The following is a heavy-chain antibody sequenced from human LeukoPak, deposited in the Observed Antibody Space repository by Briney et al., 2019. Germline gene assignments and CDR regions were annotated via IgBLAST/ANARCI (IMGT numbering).Heavy chain of an antibody. CDR2: IYYSGST. J-gene: IGHJ4*02. CDR3: ARGYHDFSGYWLSYFDY. D-gene: IGHD3-22*01. Sequence: SETLSLTCTVSGDSISNYYWTWIRQPPGKGLEWIGYIYYSGSTNYNPSLKSRVTISIDTSKNQFSLKLSSVTAADTAVYYCARGYHDFSGYWLSYFDYWGQGTLVTVSS. CDR1: GDSISNYY. V-gene: IGHV4-59*01.